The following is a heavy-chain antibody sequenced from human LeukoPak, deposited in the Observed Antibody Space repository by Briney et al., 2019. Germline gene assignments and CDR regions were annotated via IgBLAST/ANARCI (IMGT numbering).Heavy chain of an antibody. J-gene: IGHJ6*03. D-gene: IGHD3-10*01. V-gene: IGHV3-23*01. CDR1: GFTFSDYA. CDR3: AKGPLSSSNYYMDV. CDR2: ITGGTTYT. Sequence: GGSLRLSCAASGFTFSDYAMTWVRQAPGKGLEWVSSITGGTTYTYYADSMKGRFTISRDNSKNTLYLQMSSLRAEDTAVYYCAKGPLSSSNYYMDVWGKGTTVTVSS.